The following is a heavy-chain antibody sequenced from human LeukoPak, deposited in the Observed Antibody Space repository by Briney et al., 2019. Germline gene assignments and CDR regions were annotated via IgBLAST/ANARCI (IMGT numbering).Heavy chain of an antibody. V-gene: IGHV4-31*03. Sequence: SETLSLTCTVSGDSITNGPYYWTWIRQHPGTGLERIGYIYYGGHTYYNPSLKSRLTTSVDTSKNQFSLNLSSVTAADTAVYFCARGTYDSYGMDVWGQGTTVTVSS. J-gene: IGHJ6*02. CDR3: ARGTYDSYGMDV. D-gene: IGHD3-10*01. CDR2: IYYGGHT. CDR1: GDSITNGPYY.